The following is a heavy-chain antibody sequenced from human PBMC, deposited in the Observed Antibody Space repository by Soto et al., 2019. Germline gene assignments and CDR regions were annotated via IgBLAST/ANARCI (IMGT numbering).Heavy chain of an antibody. CDR2: IRSKVNNYAT. J-gene: IGHJ4*02. Sequence: GGSLRLSCTASGFSFNGSAMHWVRQASGKGLEWVGRIRSKVNNYATAYAASVQGRFTISRDDSKNTAYLQMSSLKTEDTAVYYCTRHLVDCWGQGT. CDR1: GFSFNGSA. CDR3: TRHLVDC. V-gene: IGHV3-73*01.